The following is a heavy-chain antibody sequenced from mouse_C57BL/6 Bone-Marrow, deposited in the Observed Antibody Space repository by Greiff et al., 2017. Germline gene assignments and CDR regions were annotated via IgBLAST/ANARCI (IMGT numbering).Heavy chain of an antibody. CDR1: GFTFSSYT. J-gene: IGHJ1*03. V-gene: IGHV5-9*01. D-gene: IGHD1-1*01. CDR2: ISGGGGNT. CDR3: ARRPYYGSSYWYFDV. Sequence: DVHLVESGGGLVKPGGSLKLSCAASGFTFSSYTMSWVRQTPEKRLEWVATISGGGGNTYYPDSVKGRFTISRDNAKNTLYLQMSSLRSEDTALYYCARRPYYGSSYWYFDVWGTGTTVTVSS.